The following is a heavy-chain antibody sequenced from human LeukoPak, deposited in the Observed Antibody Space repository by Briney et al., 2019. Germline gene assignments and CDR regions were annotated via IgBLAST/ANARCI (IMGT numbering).Heavy chain of an antibody. J-gene: IGHJ4*02. V-gene: IGHV3-23*01. D-gene: IGHD3-22*01. Sequence: GGSLRLSCMASGFTFSSYAMSWVRQAPGKGLEWASPISNSDGNTYYADSVKGRFTISRDNSKNTLYLQMNSLRAEDTAVYYCAKDYDSSGYYYEGADYWGQGTLVTVSS. CDR3: AKDYDSSGYYYEGADY. CDR1: GFTFSSYA. CDR2: ISNSDGNT.